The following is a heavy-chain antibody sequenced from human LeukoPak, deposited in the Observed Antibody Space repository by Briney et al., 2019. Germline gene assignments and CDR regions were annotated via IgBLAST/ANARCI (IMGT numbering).Heavy chain of an antibody. J-gene: IGHJ4*02. CDR3: ARGPPSYYDFWSGYFGFDY. V-gene: IGHV4-61*02. D-gene: IGHD3-3*01. Sequence: SETLSLTCTVSGGSISSGSYYWSWIRQPAGKGLEWIGRIYTSGSTNYNPFLKSRVTISVDTSKNQFSLKLSSVTAADTAVYYCARGPPSYYDFWSGYFGFDYWGQGTLVTVSS. CDR1: GGSISSGSYY. CDR2: IYTSGST.